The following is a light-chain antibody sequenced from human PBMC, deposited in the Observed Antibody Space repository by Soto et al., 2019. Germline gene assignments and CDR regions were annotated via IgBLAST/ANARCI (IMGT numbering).Light chain of an antibody. CDR1: SSDIGAYNY. CDR2: DVF. V-gene: IGLV2-11*01. J-gene: IGLJ3*02. Sequence: QSVLTQPRSVSGSPGQAVTISCTGTSSDIGAYNYVFWYQQYPGKSPKLIIYDVFKRPSGVPARFSASKSGNTASLTITGLQTEDEADYHCSSLAGSYNLAFGGGTKVTVL. CDR3: SSLAGSYNLA.